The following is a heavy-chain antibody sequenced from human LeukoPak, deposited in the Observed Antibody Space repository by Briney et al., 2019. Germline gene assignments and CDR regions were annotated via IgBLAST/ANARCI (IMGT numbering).Heavy chain of an antibody. CDR1: GYTFTIYG. V-gene: IGHV1-18*01. CDR3: ARDGDIVVVPAASRGYFQH. CDR2: ISAYNGNT. Sequence: GASVTVSFKSSGYTFTIYGISWVRQAPGQGLEWMGWISAYNGNTNYAQKLQGRVTMTTDTSTSTAYMERRSLRSDDTAVYYCARDGDIVVVPAASRGYFQHWGQGTLVTVSS. D-gene: IGHD2-2*01. J-gene: IGHJ1*01.